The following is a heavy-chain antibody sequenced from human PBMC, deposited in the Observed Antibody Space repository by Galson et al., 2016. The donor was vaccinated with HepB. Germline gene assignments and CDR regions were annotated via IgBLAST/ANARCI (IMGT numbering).Heavy chain of an antibody. D-gene: IGHD1-26*01. J-gene: IGHJ6*02. CDR2: ISGSGVSA. V-gene: IGHV3-23*01. CDR3: GKAVVGTTYYNYYGMDV. Sequence: SLRLSCAGSGFTFSSYVVSWVRQAPGKGLEWVSGISGSGVSAYYADSVKGRFTISRDNSKKTLYLQMNSLRAEDTAVYYCGKAVVGTTYYNYYGMDVWGQGTTVTVSS. CDR1: GFTFSSYV.